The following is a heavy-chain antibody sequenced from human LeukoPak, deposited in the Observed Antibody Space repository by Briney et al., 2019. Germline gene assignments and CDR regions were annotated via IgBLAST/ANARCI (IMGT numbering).Heavy chain of an antibody. V-gene: IGHV4-59*11. CDR2: IYYSVST. CDR1: GGSISSHY. J-gene: IGHJ6*03. Sequence: SETLSLTCTVSGGSISSHYWSWIRQPPGKGLEWIGYIYYSVSTNYNPSLKSRVTISVDTSKNQFSLKLSSVTAADTAVYYCARTYFTALWYYYYMDVWGKGTTVTVSS. D-gene: IGHD5-18*01. CDR3: ARTYFTALWYYYYMDV.